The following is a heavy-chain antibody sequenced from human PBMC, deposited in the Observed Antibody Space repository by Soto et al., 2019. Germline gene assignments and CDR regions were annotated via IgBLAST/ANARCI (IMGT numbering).Heavy chain of an antibody. CDR1: GDTFNFYS. D-gene: IGHD3-10*01. V-gene: IGHV1-69*02. J-gene: IGHJ4*02. CDR3: ASSYGSGYRAFDY. CDR2: VNPIVSMS. Sequence: QVQLVQSGAEVKRPGSSVKVSCKASGDTFNFYSINWVRQAPGLGLEWMGRVNPIVSMSNYAQKFQCRVTMTADKSTSTAYMELSSLSSEDTAIYYGASSYGSGYRAFDYWGQGALVTVSS.